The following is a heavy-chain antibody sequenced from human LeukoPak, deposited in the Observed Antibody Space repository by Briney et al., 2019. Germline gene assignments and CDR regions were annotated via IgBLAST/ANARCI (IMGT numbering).Heavy chain of an antibody. V-gene: IGHV3-53*01. Sequence: GGSLRLSCAASGFSFSTYTMSWVRQAPGKGLEWVSVIYSGGSTYYADSVKGRFTISRDNSKNTLYLQMNSLRAEDTAVYYCARDTGQELLNSFDYWGQGTLVTVSS. CDR2: IYSGGST. CDR1: GFSFSTYT. D-gene: IGHD2-15*01. J-gene: IGHJ4*02. CDR3: ARDTGQELLNSFDY.